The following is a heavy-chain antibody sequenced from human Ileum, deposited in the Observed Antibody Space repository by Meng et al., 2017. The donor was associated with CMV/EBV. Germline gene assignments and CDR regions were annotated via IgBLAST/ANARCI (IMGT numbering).Heavy chain of an antibody. CDR3: TRGRMSAFDI. CDR1: GDSVSSNGVA. V-gene: IGHV6-1*01. Sequence: SETLSLTCVISGDSVSSNGVAWNWIRQSPSRGLEWLGRTYYESKWYNDYAESVKSRITVNPDTSKNQFSLLLNSVTPEDTAVYYCTRGRMSAFDIWGQGTMVTVS. J-gene: IGHJ3*02. CDR2: TYYESKWYN.